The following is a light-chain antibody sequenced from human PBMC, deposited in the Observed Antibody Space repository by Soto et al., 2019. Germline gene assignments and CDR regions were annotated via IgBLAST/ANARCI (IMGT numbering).Light chain of an antibody. Sequence: SSNIGAGYDVHWYQQLPGTAPKLLIYDNTNRPSGVPDRFSGSKSGTSASLAITGLQAEDEADYYCQSYDSSLSGSYVFVTGTKVTVL. V-gene: IGLV1-40*01. J-gene: IGLJ1*01. CDR2: DNT. CDR3: QSYDSSLSGSYV. CDR1: SSNIGAGYD.